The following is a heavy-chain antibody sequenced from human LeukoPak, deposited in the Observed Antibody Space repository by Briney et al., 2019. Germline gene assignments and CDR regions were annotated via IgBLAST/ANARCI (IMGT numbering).Heavy chain of an antibody. Sequence: GESLKISCKGSGYSFTNYWIGWVRQMPGKGLEWMGFIYPGDSNTIYSPSFQGQVTISADKSINTAYLRWSSLKASDTAMYYCGRHISPGFCGGDCQSLGYFFDNWGQGTLLTLSS. CDR1: GYSFTNYW. CDR3: GRHISPGFCGGDCQSLGYFFDN. J-gene: IGHJ4*02. CDR2: IYPGDSNT. D-gene: IGHD2-21*02. V-gene: IGHV5-51*01.